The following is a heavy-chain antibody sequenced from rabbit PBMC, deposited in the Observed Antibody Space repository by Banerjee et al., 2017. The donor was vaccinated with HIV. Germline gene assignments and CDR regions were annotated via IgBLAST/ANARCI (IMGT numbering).Heavy chain of an antibody. J-gene: IGHJ4*01. CDR1: GIDFSNTG. CDR2: IYPDYGNT. CDR3: ARHTSSSGWYFNL. D-gene: IGHD1-1*01. V-gene: IGHV1S47*01. Sequence: QEQLVESGGGLVTLGGSLKLSCKASGIDFSNTGISWVRQAPGKGLEWIAYIYPDYGNTDYASWVNGRFTISLDNAQNTVFLQMTSLTAADTATYFCARHTSSSGWYFNLWGQGTLVTVS.